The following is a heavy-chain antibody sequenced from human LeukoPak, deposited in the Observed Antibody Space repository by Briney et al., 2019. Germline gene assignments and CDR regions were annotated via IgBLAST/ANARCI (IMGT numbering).Heavy chain of an antibody. CDR2: IIPIFGTA. J-gene: IGHJ3*02. CDR1: GGTFSSYA. D-gene: IGHD6-19*01. Sequence: ASVKVSCKASGGTFSSYAISWVRQAPGQGLEWMGGIIPIFGTANYAQKFLGRVTITADESTSTAYMELSSLRAEDTAVYYCARDSSGWYGVEAFDIWGQGTMVTVSS. CDR3: ARDSSGWYGVEAFDI. V-gene: IGHV1-69*13.